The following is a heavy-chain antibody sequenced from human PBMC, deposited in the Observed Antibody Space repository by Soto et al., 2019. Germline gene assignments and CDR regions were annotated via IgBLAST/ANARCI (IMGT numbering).Heavy chain of an antibody. CDR2: VSPGDADT. CDR1: GYEFTTKW. D-gene: IGHD6-6*01. V-gene: IGHV5-10-1*01. CDR3: VRHSSHTVAARGPFDP. Sequence: GESLKISCQGSGYEFTTKWISWVRQMPGKGLEWVGRVSPGDADTGYNPSFRGHVIISVDRSVSTVYLEWSSLKASDSATYYCVRHSSHTVAARGPFDPWGQGTPVTV. J-gene: IGHJ5*02.